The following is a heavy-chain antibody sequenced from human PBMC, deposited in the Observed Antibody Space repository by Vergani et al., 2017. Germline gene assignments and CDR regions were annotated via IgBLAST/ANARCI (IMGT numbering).Heavy chain of an antibody. CDR2: IYTSGST. Sequence: QVQLQESGPGLVKPSETLSLTCTVSGGSISSGSYYWSWIRQPAGKGLEWIGRIYTSGSTNYNPSLKSRVTMSVDTSKNQFSLKLSSVTAADTAVYYCARDLLGGNSDYGGQGTLVTVSS. V-gene: IGHV4-61*02. CDR1: GGSISSGSYY. CDR3: ARDLLGGNSDY. J-gene: IGHJ4*02. D-gene: IGHD4-23*01.